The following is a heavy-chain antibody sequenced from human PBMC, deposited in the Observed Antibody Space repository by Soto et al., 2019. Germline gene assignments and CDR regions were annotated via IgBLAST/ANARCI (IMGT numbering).Heavy chain of an antibody. D-gene: IGHD3-22*01. Sequence: QVQLEQSGAEVRKPGSSVKVSCKASGGLFSNYEFNWVRQAPGQGLEWMGGVAPIFGTTLYAHKFKGRLTISADESTGTAFMELTSLRSKDTAVYYCARRIVMIVPPVDHMDVWGQGTTVTVSS. CDR3: ARRIVMIVPPVDHMDV. V-gene: IGHV1-69*01. CDR1: GGLFSNYE. J-gene: IGHJ6*02. CDR2: VAPIFGTT.